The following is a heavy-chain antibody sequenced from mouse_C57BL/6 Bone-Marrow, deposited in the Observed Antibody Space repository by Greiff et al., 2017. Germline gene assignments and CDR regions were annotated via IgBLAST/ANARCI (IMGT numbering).Heavy chain of an antibody. J-gene: IGHJ2*01. CDR1: GYSITSGYY. CDR3: AREGDYGNYENY. CDR2: ISYDGSN. D-gene: IGHD2-1*01. Sequence: VQLKESGPGLVKPSQSLSLTCSVTGYSITSGYYWNWIRQFPGNKLEWMGYISYDGSNNYNPSLKNRISITRDTSKNQFFLKLNSVTTEDTATYYCAREGDYGNYENYWGQGTTLTVSS. V-gene: IGHV3-6*01.